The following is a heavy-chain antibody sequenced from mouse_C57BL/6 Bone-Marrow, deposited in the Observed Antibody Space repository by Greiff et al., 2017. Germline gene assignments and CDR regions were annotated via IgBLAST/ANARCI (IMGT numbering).Heavy chain of an antibody. Sequence: EVQLVESGAELVRPGASVKLSCTASGFNIKDYYMHWVKQRPEQGLEWIGRIDPEDGDTEYAPKFQGKATMTADTSSNTAYLQLSSLTSEDTAVYYCTEAIRLRRWDYLDYWGQGTTLTVSS. CDR2: IDPEDGDT. V-gene: IGHV14-1*01. D-gene: IGHD2-4*01. J-gene: IGHJ2*01. CDR1: GFNIKDYY. CDR3: TEAIRLRRWDYLDY.